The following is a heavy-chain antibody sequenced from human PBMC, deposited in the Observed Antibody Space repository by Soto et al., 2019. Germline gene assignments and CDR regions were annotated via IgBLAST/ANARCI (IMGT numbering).Heavy chain of an antibody. V-gene: IGHV1-3*01. D-gene: IGHD6-19*01. Sequence: GASVKVSCKASGYTFTSYAMHWVRQAPGQRLEWMGWINAGNGNTKYSQKFQGRVTITRDTSASTAYMELSSLRSEDTAVYYCARDLKGAVAAYTNYYYYYGMDVWGQGTTVTVSS. J-gene: IGHJ6*02. CDR3: ARDLKGAVAAYTNYYYYYGMDV. CDR1: GYTFTSYA. CDR2: INAGNGNT.